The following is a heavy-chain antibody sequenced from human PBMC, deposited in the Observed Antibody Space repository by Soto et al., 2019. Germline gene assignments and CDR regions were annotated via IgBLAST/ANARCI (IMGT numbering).Heavy chain of an antibody. CDR1: GGTFSNFA. Sequence: QVQLVQSGAEVKKPGSSVKVSCKASGGTFSNFAISWVRQAPGQGLEWMGGIIPPFGTSNYAQKFQGRVRXXADESTSTAYMELSGLRSEDTAVYYCARDRGYCSGGGCYSYWGQGTLVTVSS. CDR3: ARDRGYCSGGGCYSY. J-gene: IGHJ4*02. D-gene: IGHD2-15*01. CDR2: IIPPFGTS. V-gene: IGHV1-69*12.